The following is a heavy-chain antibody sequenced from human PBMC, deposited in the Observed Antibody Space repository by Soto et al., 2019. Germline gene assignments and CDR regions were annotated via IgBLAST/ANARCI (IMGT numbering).Heavy chain of an antibody. V-gene: IGHV3-30*18. J-gene: IGHJ6*02. D-gene: IGHD2-15*01. CDR2: ISYDGNNK. Sequence: PGGSLRLSCAASGFTFGSFGMHWVRQAPGKGLEWVAVISYDGNNKYYADSVKGRFTISRDNSKNTLYLHMNSLGAEDTAVYYCAKALGYCSGGSCYPPGYNYGMDVWGQGTTVTVPS. CDR1: GFTFGSFG. CDR3: AKALGYCSGGSCYPPGYNYGMDV.